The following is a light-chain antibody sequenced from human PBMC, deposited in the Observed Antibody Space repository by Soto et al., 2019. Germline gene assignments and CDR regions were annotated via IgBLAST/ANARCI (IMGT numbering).Light chain of an antibody. Sequence: QSALAQPPSASGSPGQSVTISCTGTSSDVSGYNYVSWFQQHPGKAPKLIIHEVNQRPSGVPDRFSGSKSGNTASLTVSGLQAEDEGTYYCSSYGGYNNVVFGTGTKVTVL. V-gene: IGLV2-8*01. CDR2: EVN. J-gene: IGLJ1*01. CDR3: SSYGGYNNVV. CDR1: SSDVSGYNY.